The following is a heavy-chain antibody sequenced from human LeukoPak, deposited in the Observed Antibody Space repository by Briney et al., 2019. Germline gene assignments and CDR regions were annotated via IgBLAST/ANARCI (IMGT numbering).Heavy chain of an antibody. CDR3: ARVSWYGSGNSINFDC. Sequence: PGGSLRLSCAASGFTLNDYYMSWIRQAPGKGLEWISYISYSATIIEYADSVKGRFTIYRDNAKNSLYLEMNSLRAEDTAVYYCARVSWYGSGNSINFDCWGQGALVSVSS. D-gene: IGHD3-10*01. V-gene: IGHV3-11*01. CDR1: GFTLNDYY. J-gene: IGHJ4*02. CDR2: ISYSATII.